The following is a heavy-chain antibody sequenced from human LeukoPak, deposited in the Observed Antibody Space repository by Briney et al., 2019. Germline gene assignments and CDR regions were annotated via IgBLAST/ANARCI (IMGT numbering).Heavy chain of an antibody. J-gene: IGHJ4*02. CDR1: GGSISSSSYY. V-gene: IGHV4-39*07. D-gene: IGHD5-12*01. CDR3: ARDKNSGYDFGDFDY. Sequence: SETLSLTCTVSGGSISSSSYYWGWIRQPPGKGLEWIGSIYYSGSTYYNPSLKSRVTISVDTSENQFSLKLSSVTAADTAVYYCARDKNSGYDFGDFDYWGQGTLVTVSS. CDR2: IYYSGST.